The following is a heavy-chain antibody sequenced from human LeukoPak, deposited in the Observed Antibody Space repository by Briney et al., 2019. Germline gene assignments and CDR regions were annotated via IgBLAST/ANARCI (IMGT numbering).Heavy chain of an antibody. D-gene: IGHD1-1*01. CDR2: MNSNSGTT. J-gene: IGHJ4*02. CDR3: ARGYSPTIRTTGNDY. V-gene: IGHV1-8*01. CDR1: GFTFTSHD. Sequence: ASVKVSCKASGFTFTSHDINWVRQATGQGLEWMGWMNSNSGTTVHAQKFQGRVIMSRDTSINTAYLGLHSLRSDDTAVYYCARGYSPTIRTTGNDYWGQGTPVTVSS.